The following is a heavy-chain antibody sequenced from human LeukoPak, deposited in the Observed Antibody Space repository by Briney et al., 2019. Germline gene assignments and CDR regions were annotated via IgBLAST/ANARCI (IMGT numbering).Heavy chain of an antibody. J-gene: IGHJ5*02. V-gene: IGHV1-69*06. CDR2: IIPIFGTA. CDR1: GGTFSSYA. Sequence: SVKVSCKASGGTFSSYAISWVRQAPGQGLEWMGGIIPIFGTANYAQKFQGRVTITADKSTSTAYMELRSLRSDDTAVYYCTKASLAFGTKYFDPWGQGTLVTVSS. D-gene: IGHD3-10*01. CDR3: TKASLAFGTKYFDP.